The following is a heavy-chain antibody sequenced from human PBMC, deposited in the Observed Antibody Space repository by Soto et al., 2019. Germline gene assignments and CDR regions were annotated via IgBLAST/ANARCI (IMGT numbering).Heavy chain of an antibody. J-gene: IGHJ4*02. CDR3: ARGALGYDSRGYYFDY. D-gene: IGHD3-22*01. CDR1: GGTFSSYS. CDR2: ISTYSGLT. V-gene: IGHV1-18*01. Sequence: ASVKVSCRACGGTFSSYSISWVLQAPVQVFEWMGWISTYSGLTKYAEKFQGRVTMTTDTSTTTADMELKTLTSDDTAVYFCARGALGYDSRGYYFDYWGQGTLVTVSS.